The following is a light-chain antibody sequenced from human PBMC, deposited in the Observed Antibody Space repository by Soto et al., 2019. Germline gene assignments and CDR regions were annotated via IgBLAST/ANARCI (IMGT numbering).Light chain of an antibody. J-gene: IGLJ1*01. Sequence: QSALTQPPSASGSPGQSVTISCTGTSSDVGGYNYVSWYQQHPGKAPKLIISEVNKRPSGVPDRFSGSKFGNTASLTVSGRQPEDEAEDYCSSYAGRNNIVVFGSGTKLTVL. CDR3: SSYAGRNNIVV. CDR2: EVN. V-gene: IGLV2-8*01. CDR1: SSDVGGYNY.